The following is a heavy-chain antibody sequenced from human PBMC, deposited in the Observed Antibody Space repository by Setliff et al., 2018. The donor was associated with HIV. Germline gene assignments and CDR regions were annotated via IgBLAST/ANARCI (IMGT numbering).Heavy chain of an antibody. CDR1: GGSFSGYY. D-gene: IGHD3-10*01. CDR2: INHSGST. J-gene: IGHJ4*02. Sequence: SETLSLTCAVYGGSFSGYYWSWIRQPPGKGLEWIGEINHSGSTNYNPSLKSRVTISVDTSKNQFSLKLRSVTAADTAVYYCARVPRITMVRGVIITLSYFDYWGQGTLVTAPQ. V-gene: IGHV4-34*01. CDR3: ARVPRITMVRGVIITLSYFDY.